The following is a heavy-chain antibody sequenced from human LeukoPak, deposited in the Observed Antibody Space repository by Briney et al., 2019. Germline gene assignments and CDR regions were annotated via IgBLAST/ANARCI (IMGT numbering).Heavy chain of an antibody. Sequence: PSETLSLTCTVSGGSISSYYWSWIRRPAGKGLEWIGRIYTSGSTNYNPSLKSRVTMSVDTSKNQFSLKLSSVTAADTAVYYCARDSDYFDSSGYDVWGQGTLVTVSS. V-gene: IGHV4-4*07. D-gene: IGHD3-22*01. CDR2: IYTSGST. CDR1: GGSISSYY. J-gene: IGHJ4*02. CDR3: ARDSDYFDSSGYDV.